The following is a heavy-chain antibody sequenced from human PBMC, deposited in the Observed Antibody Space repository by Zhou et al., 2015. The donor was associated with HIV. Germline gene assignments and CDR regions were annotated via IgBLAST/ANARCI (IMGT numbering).Heavy chain of an antibody. CDR1: GATFTTYA. V-gene: IGHV1-69*06. CDR3: ARAGLNTVMPFDPWGQGTLVTVSSGCTFRHCGYYSYSYMDV. Sequence: QVHLVQSGAEVKNPGSSVKVSCRASGATFTTYAITWVRQAPGQGLEWMGGIIPIFGTADYAQKFQGRVTITADKSTNTAYMELSSLRSEDTAIYYCARAGLNTVMPFDPWGQGTLVTVSSGCTFRHCGYYSYSYMDVWGKGTTVTVSS. D-gene: IGHD4-11*01. CDR2: IIPIFGTA. J-gene: IGHJ6*03.